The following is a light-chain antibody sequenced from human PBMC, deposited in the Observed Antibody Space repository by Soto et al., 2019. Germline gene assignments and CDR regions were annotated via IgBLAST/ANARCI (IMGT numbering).Light chain of an antibody. Sequence: QSVLTQPASVSGSPGQSLTISCTGTSSDVGGYNYVSWYQQHPGKAPKVMIFDVSNRPSGVSDRFSVSKSGNTASLTISGLQAEDEADYYCSSYTSSSTYVFGTGTKVTVL. CDR3: SSYTSSSTYV. CDR2: DVS. CDR1: SSDVGGYNY. V-gene: IGLV2-14*01. J-gene: IGLJ1*01.